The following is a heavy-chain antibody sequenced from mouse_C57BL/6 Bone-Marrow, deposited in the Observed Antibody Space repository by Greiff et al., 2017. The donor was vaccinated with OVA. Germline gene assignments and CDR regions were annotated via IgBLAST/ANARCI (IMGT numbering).Heavy chain of an antibody. D-gene: IGHD1-1*01. Sequence: QVQLQQPGAELVKPGASVKMSCRASGYTFTNNWITWVRQRPGQGLEWIGDVFPGRGGSNNNEKFKRRATLTVDTSSSTAYMQLSSLTSEDSAVLYCARVYWSSGGALDYGGQGPSVTV. CDR1: GYTFTNNW. CDR3: ARVYWSSGGALDY. CDR2: VFPGRGGS. J-gene: IGHJ4*01. V-gene: IGHV1-55*01.